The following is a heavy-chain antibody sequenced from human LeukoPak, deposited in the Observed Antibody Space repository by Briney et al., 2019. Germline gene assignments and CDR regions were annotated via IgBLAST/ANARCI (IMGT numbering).Heavy chain of an antibody. Sequence: PGRSLRLSCAACGFTFSSYAMHWVRQAPGEGLGWVAVISYDGSNKYYADSVKGRFTISRDNSKNTLYLQMNSLRAEDRAVYYCARAGADSYGDYVYFDYWGQGTLVTVSS. CDR3: ARAGADSYGDYVYFDY. V-gene: IGHV3-30*04. CDR2: ISYDGSNK. J-gene: IGHJ4*02. D-gene: IGHD4-17*01. CDR1: GFTFSSYA.